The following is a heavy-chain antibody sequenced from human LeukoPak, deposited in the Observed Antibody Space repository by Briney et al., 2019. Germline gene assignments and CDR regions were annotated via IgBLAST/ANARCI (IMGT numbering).Heavy chain of an antibody. D-gene: IGHD3-3*01. CDR3: ASGPDFWSGYSYYYYMDV. CDR1: GGSISSYY. V-gene: IGHV4-59*12. Sequence: PSETLSLTCTVSGGSISSYYWSWIRQPPGKGLEWIGYIYYSGSTNYNPSLKSRVTISVDTSKNQFSLKMSSVTAADTAVYYCASGPDFWSGYSYYYYMDVWGKGTTVTVSS. J-gene: IGHJ6*03. CDR2: IYYSGST.